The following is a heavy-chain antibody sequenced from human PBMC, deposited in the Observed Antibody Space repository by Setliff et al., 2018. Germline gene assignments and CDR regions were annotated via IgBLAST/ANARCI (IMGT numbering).Heavy chain of an antibody. CDR1: GYKFTNYG. J-gene: IGHJ4*02. CDR2: INNYNFNT. CDR3: ARGGMAAAGRKGVFEH. V-gene: IGHV1-18*01. D-gene: IGHD6-13*01. Sequence: ASVKVSCKASGYKFTNYGVTWVRQAPGQGLEWIGWINNYNFNTNYAQKFQDRVTMTRDTSTSTVYMEVNSVTSDDTAMYFCARGGMAAAGRKGVFEHWGQGTLVTVSS.